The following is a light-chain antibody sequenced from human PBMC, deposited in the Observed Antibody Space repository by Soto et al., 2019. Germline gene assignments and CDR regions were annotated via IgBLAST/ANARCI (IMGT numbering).Light chain of an antibody. Sequence: EIVMTQSPATLSVSPVERATLSCRASQSVSSDLAWYHQKPGQAPRLLIYGASTRATGIPARFSGSGSGTEFTLTINSLQSEDFAVYYRQQYNNWPRTFGQGTKVEIK. V-gene: IGKV3-15*01. CDR3: QQYNNWPRT. CDR1: QSVSSD. CDR2: GAS. J-gene: IGKJ1*01.